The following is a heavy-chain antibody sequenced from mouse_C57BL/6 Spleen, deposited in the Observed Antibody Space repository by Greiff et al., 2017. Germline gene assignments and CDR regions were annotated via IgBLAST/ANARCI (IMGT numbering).Heavy chain of an antibody. Sequence: QVQLQQPGAELVKPGASVKLSCKASGYTFTSYWMHWVKQRPGQGLEWIGMIHPNSGSTNYNEKFKSKATLTVDKSSSTAYMQLSSLTSEDSAVYYCARASQFITTVVDHWYFDVWGTGTTVTVSS. CDR3: ARASQFITTVVDHWYFDV. D-gene: IGHD1-1*01. CDR1: GYTFTSYW. J-gene: IGHJ1*03. CDR2: IHPNSGST. V-gene: IGHV1-64*01.